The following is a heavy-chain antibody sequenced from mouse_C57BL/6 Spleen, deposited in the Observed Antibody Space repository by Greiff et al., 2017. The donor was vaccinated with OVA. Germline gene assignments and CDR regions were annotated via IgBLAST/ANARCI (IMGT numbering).Heavy chain of an antibody. CDR1: GYTFTSYW. CDR3: AIDGANWGFAY. D-gene: IGHD4-1*01. CDR2: IDPSDSET. J-gene: IGHJ3*01. Sequence: QVQLQQPGAELVRPGSSVKLSCKASGYTFTSYWMHWVKQRPIQGLEWIGNIDPSDSETHYNQKFKDKATLTVDKSSSTACMQLSSLTSEDSAVYYCAIDGANWGFAYWGQGTLVTVSA. V-gene: IGHV1-52*01.